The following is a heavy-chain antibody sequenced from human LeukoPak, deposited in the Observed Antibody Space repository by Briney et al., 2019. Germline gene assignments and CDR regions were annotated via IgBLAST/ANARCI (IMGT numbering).Heavy chain of an antibody. D-gene: IGHD4-17*01. Sequence: PGGSLRLSCAASGFTVSSNYMSWVRQAPGKGLEWVSVIYSGGSTYYADSVKGRFTISRDNSKNTLYLQMNSLRAEDTAVYYCSSVTTGQANYYYYGMDVWGQGTTVTVSS. V-gene: IGHV3-66*01. CDR1: GFTVSSNY. CDR2: IYSGGST. CDR3: SSVTTGQANYYYYGMDV. J-gene: IGHJ6*02.